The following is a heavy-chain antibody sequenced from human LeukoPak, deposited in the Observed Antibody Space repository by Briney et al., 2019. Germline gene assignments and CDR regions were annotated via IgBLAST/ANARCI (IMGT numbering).Heavy chain of an antibody. CDR2: IGGSAGST. CDR1: GFTFSRHA. V-gene: IGHV3-23*01. J-gene: IGHJ6*02. CDR3: ARDRDVILAGHGMDV. Sequence: GGSLRLSCAASGFTFSRHAMSWVRQAPGKGLEWVSTIGGSAGSTNYADSVKGRFTFSRDNSKNTVYLQMNNLGAEDAAVYYCARDRDVILAGHGMDVRGQGTTVTVSS. D-gene: IGHD3-10*01.